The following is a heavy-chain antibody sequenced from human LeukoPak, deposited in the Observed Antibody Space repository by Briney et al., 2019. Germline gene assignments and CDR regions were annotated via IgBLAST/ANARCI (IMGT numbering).Heavy chain of an antibody. V-gene: IGHV3-30*02. CDR3: AKDGVGATEGWFDP. J-gene: IGHJ5*02. CDR2: IRYDGSNK. Sequence: GGSLRLSCAASGFTFSSYGMHWVRQAPGKGLEWVAFIRYDGSNKYYADSVKGRFTISRDNSKNTLYLQMNSLRAEDTAVYYCAKDGVGATEGWFDPWGQGTLVTVSS. CDR1: GFTFSSYG. D-gene: IGHD1-26*01.